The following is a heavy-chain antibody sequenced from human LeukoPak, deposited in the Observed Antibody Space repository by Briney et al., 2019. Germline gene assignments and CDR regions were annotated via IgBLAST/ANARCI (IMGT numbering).Heavy chain of an antibody. CDR3: ASDAPTVGTLDY. Sequence: AGGSLRLSCEASRLTFSNYLMHWVRQAPGKGLMWVSSINTDGSSTTYADSVKGRFTVSRDNTKNTLYLQMNSLRAEDTAVYYCASDAPTVGTLDYWGQGTLVTVSS. CDR2: INTDGSST. CDR1: RLTFSNYL. D-gene: IGHD5-12*01. J-gene: IGHJ4*02. V-gene: IGHV3-74*03.